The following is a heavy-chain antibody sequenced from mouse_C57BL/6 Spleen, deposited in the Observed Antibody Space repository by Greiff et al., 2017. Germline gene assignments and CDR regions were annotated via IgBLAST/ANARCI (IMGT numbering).Heavy chain of an antibody. J-gene: IGHJ4*01. D-gene: IGHD3-3*01. V-gene: IGHV1-63*01. CDR2: IYPGGGYT. Sequence: QVQLQQSGAELVRPGTSVKMSCKASGYTFTNYWIGWAKQRPGHGLEWIGDIYPGGGYTNYNEKFKGKATLTADKSSSTAYMQFSSLTSEDSAIYYCARRDLYYAMDYWGQGTSVTVSS. CDR1: GYTFTNYW. CDR3: ARRDLYYAMDY.